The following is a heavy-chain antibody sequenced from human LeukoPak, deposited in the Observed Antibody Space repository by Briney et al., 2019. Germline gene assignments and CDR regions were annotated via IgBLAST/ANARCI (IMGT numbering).Heavy chain of an antibody. J-gene: IGHJ4*02. V-gene: IGHV4-34*01. CDR1: GGSFSGYY. CDR2: INHSGST. Sequence: KPSETLSLTCAVYGGSFSGYYWSWIRQPPGKGLEWIGEINHSGSTNYNPSLKSRVTISVDTSKNQFSLKLSSVTAADTAVYYCARTSHSSGYYDYWGQGTLVTVSS. D-gene: IGHD3-22*01. CDR3: ARTSHSSGYYDY.